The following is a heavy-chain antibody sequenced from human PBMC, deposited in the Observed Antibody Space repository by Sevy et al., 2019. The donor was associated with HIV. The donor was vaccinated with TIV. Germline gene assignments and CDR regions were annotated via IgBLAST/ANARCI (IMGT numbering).Heavy chain of an antibody. D-gene: IGHD6-6*01. CDR3: ARVQGIAARPDYYFDY. CDR2: ISSSSSYT. J-gene: IGHJ4*02. Sequence: GSLRLSCAASGFTFSDYYMSWIRQAPGKGLEWVSYISSSSSYTNYADTVKGRFTISRDNAKNSLYLQMNNLRAEDTAVYYCARVQGIAARPDYYFDYWGQGTLVTVSS. V-gene: IGHV3-11*06. CDR1: GFTFSDYY.